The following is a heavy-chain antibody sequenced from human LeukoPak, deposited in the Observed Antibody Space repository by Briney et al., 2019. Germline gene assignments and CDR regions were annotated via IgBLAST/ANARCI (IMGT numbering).Heavy chain of an antibody. CDR2: INSDGSST. D-gene: IGHD3-22*01. CDR3: ARDPNSGYYDSSGYSDY. Sequence: PGGSLRLSFAASGFTFSSYWMHWVRQAPGKGLVWVSRINSDGSSTTYADSVKGRFTISRDNAKNTLYLQMNSLGAEDTAVYYCARDPNSGYYDSSGYSDYWGQGTLVTVSS. CDR1: GFTFSSYW. V-gene: IGHV3-74*01. J-gene: IGHJ4*02.